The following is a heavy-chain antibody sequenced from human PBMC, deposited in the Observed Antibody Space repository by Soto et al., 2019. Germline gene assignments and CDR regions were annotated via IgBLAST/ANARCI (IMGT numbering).Heavy chain of an antibody. CDR2: IWYDGSNK. CDR3: ARDSHDGDYSIDYFEY. Sequence: GGSLRLSCAASGFTFSSYGMHWVRQAPGKGLEWVAVIWYDGSNKYYADSVKGRFTISRDNSKNTLYLQMNSLRAEDTAVYYCARDSHDGDYSIDYFEYWGQGTLVTVSS. V-gene: IGHV3-33*01. CDR1: GFTFSSYG. D-gene: IGHD4-17*01. J-gene: IGHJ4*02.